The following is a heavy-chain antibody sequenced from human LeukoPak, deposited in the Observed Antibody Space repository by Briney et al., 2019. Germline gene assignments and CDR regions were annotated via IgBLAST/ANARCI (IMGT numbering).Heavy chain of an antibody. CDR2: IYYSGST. Sequence: SETLSLTCTVSGGSISTYYWSWIRQPPGKGLEWIGNIYYSGSTNYNPSLKSRVTISVDTSKNQFSLELTSVTAADTAVYYCARESYCSSSSCTSVWGQGTLVTVSS. V-gene: IGHV4-59*01. J-gene: IGHJ4*02. CDR3: ARESYCSSSSCTSV. CDR1: GGSISTYY. D-gene: IGHD2-2*01.